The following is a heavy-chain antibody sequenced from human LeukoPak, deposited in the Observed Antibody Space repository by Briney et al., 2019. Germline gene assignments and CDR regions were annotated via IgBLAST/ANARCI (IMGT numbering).Heavy chain of an antibody. V-gene: IGHV1-69*04. Sequence: ASVKVSCKASGGTFSSYAISWVRQAPGQGLEWMGRIIPILGIANYAQKLQGRVTMTTDTSTSTAYMELRSLRSDDTAVYYCARGRGRLSTFIDAFDIWGQGTMVTVSS. D-gene: IGHD5/OR15-5a*01. CDR3: ARGRGRLSTFIDAFDI. CDR1: GGTFSSYA. J-gene: IGHJ3*02. CDR2: IIPILGIA.